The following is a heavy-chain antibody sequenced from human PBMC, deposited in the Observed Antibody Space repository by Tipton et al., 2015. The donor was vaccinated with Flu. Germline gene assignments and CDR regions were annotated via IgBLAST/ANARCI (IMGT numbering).Heavy chain of an antibody. J-gene: IGHJ3*02. CDR2: ISWNSGRL. CDR3: AKDILYSSSSGAFDI. D-gene: IGHD6-6*01. Sequence: SLRLSCAASGFTFDDYAMNWVRQAPGKGLEWVSGISWNSGRLGYADSVKGRFTISRDNGKNSLYLQMNSLRAEDTALYYCAKDILYSSSSGAFDIWGQGTMVTVSS. CDR1: GFTFDDYA. V-gene: IGHV3-9*01.